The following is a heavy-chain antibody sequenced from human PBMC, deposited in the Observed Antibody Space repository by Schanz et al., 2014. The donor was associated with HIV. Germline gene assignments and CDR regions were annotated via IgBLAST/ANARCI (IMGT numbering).Heavy chain of an antibody. CDR3: ARDERYCTGSNCYLYYFDY. V-gene: IGHV3-7*01. Sequence: EVQLLESGGGVVQPGGSLRLSCAASGFTFSTFAMNWVRQAPGKGLEWVANIRQDGGEKYYVDSVKGRFNISRDNAKNSLYLQMNSLRGEDTAVYYCARDERYCTGSNCYLYYFDYWGQGTLVTVPS. CDR1: GFTFSTFA. D-gene: IGHD2-8*02. CDR2: IRQDGGEK. J-gene: IGHJ4*02.